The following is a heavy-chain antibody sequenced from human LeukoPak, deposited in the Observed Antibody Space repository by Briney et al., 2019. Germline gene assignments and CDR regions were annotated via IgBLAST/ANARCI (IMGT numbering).Heavy chain of an antibody. CDR2: ISGSGHST. CDR1: GFTFSSYA. Sequence: PGGSLRLSCAASGFTFSSYAMSWVRQAPGKGLEWVSAISGSGHSTYYADSVKGRFTISRDNSKNTLYLQVNSLRAEDTAVYYCAILPGGSSDYWGQGTLVTVSS. V-gene: IGHV3-23*01. CDR3: AILPGGSSDY. D-gene: IGHD6-6*01. J-gene: IGHJ4*02.